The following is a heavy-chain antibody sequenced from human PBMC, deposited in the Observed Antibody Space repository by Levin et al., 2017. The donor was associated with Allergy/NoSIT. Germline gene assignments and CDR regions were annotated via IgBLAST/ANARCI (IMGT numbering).Heavy chain of an antibody. Sequence: GESLKISCAASGFTFSSYAMHWVRQAPGKGLEWVAVISYDGSNKYYADSVKGRFTIPRDNSKNTLYLQMNSLRAEDTAVYYCAREGAGDIVVVPAPGLRGVHLSYWGQGTLVTVSS. D-gene: IGHD2-2*01. CDR3: AREGAGDIVVVPAPGLRGVHLSY. V-gene: IGHV3-30-3*01. CDR1: GFTFSSYA. J-gene: IGHJ4*02. CDR2: ISYDGSNK.